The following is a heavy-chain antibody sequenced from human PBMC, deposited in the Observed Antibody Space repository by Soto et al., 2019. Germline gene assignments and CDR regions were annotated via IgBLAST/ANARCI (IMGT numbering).Heavy chain of an antibody. CDR2: IYSGGST. D-gene: IGHD3-10*01. V-gene: IGHV3-53*01. CDR3: ATFTRYGSGSYYYYYYGMDV. CDR1: GFTVSSNY. Sequence: SLRLSCAASGFTVSSNYMSWVRQAPGKGLEWVSIIYSGGSTYYADSVKGRFTISRDNSKNTLYLQMNSLRAEDTAVYYCATFTRYGSGSYYYYYYGMDVWGQGTTVTVSS. J-gene: IGHJ6*02.